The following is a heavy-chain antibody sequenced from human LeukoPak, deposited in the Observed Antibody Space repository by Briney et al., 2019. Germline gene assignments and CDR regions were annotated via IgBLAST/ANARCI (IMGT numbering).Heavy chain of an antibody. CDR2: ISSSSSTI. CDR1: GFTFSSYS. Sequence: GGSLRLSCAASGFTFSSYSMNWVRQAPGKGLEWVSYISSSSSTIYYADSVKGRFTISRDNSKNTLYLQMNSLRAEDTAVYYCAKAGCSSTSWQGPYYFDYWGQGTLVTVSS. CDR3: AKAGCSSTSWQGPYYFDY. V-gene: IGHV3-48*01. D-gene: IGHD2-2*01. J-gene: IGHJ4*02.